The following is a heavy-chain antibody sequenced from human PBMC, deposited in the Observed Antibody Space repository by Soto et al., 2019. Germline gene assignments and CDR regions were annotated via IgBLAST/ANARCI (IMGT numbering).Heavy chain of an antibody. Sequence: QVQLQESGPGLVKPSETLSLTCTVSGGSISSYYWSWIRQPPGKGLEWIGYIYYSGSTNYNPSLKMRVTISVDTSMTQFSLKLSSVTAAYTAVYYCAWRYGGSLAYWGQGTLVTVSS. CDR2: IYYSGST. CDR1: GGSISSYY. V-gene: IGHV4-59*08. D-gene: IGHD2-15*01. CDR3: AWRYGGSLAY. J-gene: IGHJ4*02.